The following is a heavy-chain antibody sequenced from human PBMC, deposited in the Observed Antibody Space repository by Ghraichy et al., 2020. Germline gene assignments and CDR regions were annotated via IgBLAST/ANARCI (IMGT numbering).Heavy chain of an antibody. Sequence: GGSLRLSCAASGFRFNNYNMNWVRQAPGEGLEWVSSISSGSSYIYYADSMKGRFTISRDNANNSLYLQMNSLRAEDTAVYYCARAIRLTGFPMDVWGNGTTVSVSS. CDR3: ARAIRLTGFPMDV. J-gene: IGHJ6*03. CDR1: GFRFNNYN. CDR2: ISSGSSYI. V-gene: IGHV3-21*06. D-gene: IGHD3-9*01.